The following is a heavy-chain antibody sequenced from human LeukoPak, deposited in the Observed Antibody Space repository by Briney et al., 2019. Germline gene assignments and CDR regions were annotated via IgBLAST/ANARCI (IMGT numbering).Heavy chain of an antibody. J-gene: IGHJ4*02. D-gene: IGHD3-16*01. Sequence: SETLSLTCAVYGGPFSGYYWSWIRQPPGKGLEWIGEINHSGSTNYNPSLKSRVTISVDTSKNQFSLKLSSVTAADTAVYYCARPRLGGWRGPFDYWGQGTLVTVSS. CDR2: INHSGST. CDR3: ARPRLGGWRGPFDY. V-gene: IGHV4-34*01. CDR1: GGPFSGYY.